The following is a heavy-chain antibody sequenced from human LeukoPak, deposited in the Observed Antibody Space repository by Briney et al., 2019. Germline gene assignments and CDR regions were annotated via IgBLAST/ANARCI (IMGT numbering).Heavy chain of an antibody. V-gene: IGHV1-69*04. Sequence: SVKVSCKASGGTFSSYAISWVRQAPGQGLEWMGRIIPILGIANYAQKFQGRVTITADKSTSTAYMELSSLRSEDTAVYYCARALRYYYDSSGYYYNDYWGQGTLVTVSS. D-gene: IGHD3-22*01. CDR3: ARALRYYYDSSGYYYNDY. J-gene: IGHJ4*02. CDR2: IIPILGIA. CDR1: GGTFSSYA.